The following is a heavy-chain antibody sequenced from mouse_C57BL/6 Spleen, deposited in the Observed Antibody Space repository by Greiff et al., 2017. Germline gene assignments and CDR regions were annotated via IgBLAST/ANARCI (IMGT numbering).Heavy chain of an antibody. CDR1: GYTFTDYY. V-gene: IGHV1-26*01. D-gene: IGHD1-1*01. CDR2: INPNNGGT. J-gene: IGHJ1*03. CDR3: ARWRGSSYGYFDV. Sequence: EVQLQQSGPELVKPGASVKISCKASGYTFTDYYMNWVKQSHGKSLEWIGDINPNNGGTRYNQKFKSKATLTVDKSSSTAYMELRSLTSEDSAVYYCARWRGSSYGYFDVWGTGTTVTVSS.